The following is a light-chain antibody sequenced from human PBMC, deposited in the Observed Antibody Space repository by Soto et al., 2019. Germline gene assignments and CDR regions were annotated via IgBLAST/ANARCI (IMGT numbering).Light chain of an antibody. V-gene: IGLV2-14*01. CDR2: EVS. Sequence: QSALTQPPSASGSPGQSVTISCTGTSSDVGGYNYVSWYQQHPGKAPKLMIYEVSNRPSGVSNRFSGSKSGNTASLTISGLQAEDEADYYCSSYTSSSTRVFGTGTKVT. CDR1: SSDVGGYNY. CDR3: SSYTSSSTRV. J-gene: IGLJ1*01.